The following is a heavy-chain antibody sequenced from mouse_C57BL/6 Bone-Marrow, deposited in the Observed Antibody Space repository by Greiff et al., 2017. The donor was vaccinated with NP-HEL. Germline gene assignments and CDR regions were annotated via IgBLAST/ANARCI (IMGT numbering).Heavy chain of an antibody. J-gene: IGHJ3*01. CDR2: IHPNSGST. D-gene: IGHD1-1*01. V-gene: IGHV1-64*01. CDR1: GYTFISYW. Sequence: QVHVKQPGAELVKPGASVKLSCKASGYTFISYWMHWVKQRPGQGLEWIGMIHPNSGSTNYNEKFKSKATLTVDKSSSTAYMQLSSLTSEDSAVYYCGRSRYGSPFAYWGQGTLVTVSA. CDR3: GRSRYGSPFAY.